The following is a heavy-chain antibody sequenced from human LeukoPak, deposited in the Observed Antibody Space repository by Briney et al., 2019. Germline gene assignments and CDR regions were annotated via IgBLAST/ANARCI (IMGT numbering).Heavy chain of an antibody. D-gene: IGHD2-2*01. CDR3: AKDQGYEEAMTRGYFDY. J-gene: IGHJ4*02. V-gene: IGHV3-30*18. Sequence: GRSLRLSCAASGSTFSSYGMHWVRQAPGKGLEWVADISYDGSNKYYADSVKGRFTISRDNSKNTLYLQMNSLRAEDTAVYYCAKDQGYEEAMTRGYFDYWGQGTLVTVSS. CDR2: ISYDGSNK. CDR1: GSTFSSYG.